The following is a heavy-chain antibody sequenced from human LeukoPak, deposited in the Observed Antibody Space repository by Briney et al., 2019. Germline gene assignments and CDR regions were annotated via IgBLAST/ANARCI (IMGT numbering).Heavy chain of an antibody. J-gene: IGHJ4*02. D-gene: IGHD6-19*01. V-gene: IGHV4-59*01. CDR2: IHYSGST. CDR1: GGSISSYY. Sequence: PSETLSLTCTVSGGSISSYYWSWIRQPPGKGLEWIGNIHYSGSTRYNPSLKSRVTMSLDTSRNQLSLKMSSVTAADTAVYYCARAYRSGWSGSFDYWGQGTLVTVSS. CDR3: ARAYRSGWSGSFDY.